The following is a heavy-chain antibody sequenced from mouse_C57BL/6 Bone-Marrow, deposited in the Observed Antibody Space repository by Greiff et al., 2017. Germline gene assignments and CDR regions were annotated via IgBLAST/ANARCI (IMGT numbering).Heavy chain of an antibody. D-gene: IGHD1-1*01. Sequence: EVQGVESGGGLVQPKGSLKLSCAASGFSFNTYAMNWVRQAPGKGLEWVARIRSKSNNYATYYADSVKDRFTISRDDSESMLYLQMNNLKTEDTAMYYCVRPYYGSPWSFDVWGTGTTVTVSS. V-gene: IGHV10-1*01. J-gene: IGHJ1*03. CDR3: VRPYYGSPWSFDV. CDR2: IRSKSNNYAT. CDR1: GFSFNTYA.